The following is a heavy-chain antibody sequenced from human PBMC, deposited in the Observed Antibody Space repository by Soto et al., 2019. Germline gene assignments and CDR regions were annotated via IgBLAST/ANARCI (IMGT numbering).Heavy chain of an antibody. CDR3: ARRSESDY. D-gene: IGHD3-10*01. CDR1: GYTFPIYG. Sequence: QVQLVQSGAEVKKPEASVKVSCKASGYTFPIYGINWVRQAPGQGLEWMGWINIYNGDANYAQNLQGRVTMTRDTSTSTAYMELRSLRSDDTAVYYCARRSESDYWGQGTLVTVSS. V-gene: IGHV1-18*01. J-gene: IGHJ4*02. CDR2: INIYNGDA.